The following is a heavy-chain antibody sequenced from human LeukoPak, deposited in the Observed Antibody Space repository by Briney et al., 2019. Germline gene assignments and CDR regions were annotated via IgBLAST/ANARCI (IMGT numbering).Heavy chain of an antibody. CDR1: GGSISSYY. Sequence: SETLSLTCTVSGGSISSYYWSWIRQPPGKGLEWIGYIYYSGSTNYNPSLKSRVTISVDTSKNQFSLKLTSVTAADTAVYYCARRLFGVVNAFDYWGQGALVTVSS. V-gene: IGHV4-59*08. D-gene: IGHD3-3*01. CDR3: ARRLFGVVNAFDY. J-gene: IGHJ4*02. CDR2: IYYSGST.